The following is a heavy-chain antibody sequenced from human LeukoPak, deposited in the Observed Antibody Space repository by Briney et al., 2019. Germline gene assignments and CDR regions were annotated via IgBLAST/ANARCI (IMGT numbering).Heavy chain of an antibody. CDR1: GGSISSSSYY. V-gene: IGHV4-39*07. Sequence: PSETLSLTCTVSGGSISSSSYYWGWIRQPPGKGLEWIGSIYYSGSTYYNPSLKSRVTISVDTSKNQFSLKLSSVTAADTAVYYCARDLYGYDSSGLDYWGQGTLVTVSS. CDR3: ARDLYGYDSSGLDY. J-gene: IGHJ4*02. D-gene: IGHD3-22*01. CDR2: IYYSGST.